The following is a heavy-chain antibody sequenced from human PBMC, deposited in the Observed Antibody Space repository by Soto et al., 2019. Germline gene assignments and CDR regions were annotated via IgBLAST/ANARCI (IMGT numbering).Heavy chain of an antibody. CDR2: IIPIFGTA. CDR1: GGTFSIYA. J-gene: IGHJ6*02. Sequence: GASVKVSCKASGGTFSIYAISWVVQSPGQGLEWMGGIIPIFGTANYAQKFQGRVTITADESTSTAYMELSSLRSEDTAVYYCASAVDTAMAGGMDVWGQGTTVTVSS. V-gene: IGHV1-69*13. CDR3: ASAVDTAMAGGMDV. D-gene: IGHD5-18*01.